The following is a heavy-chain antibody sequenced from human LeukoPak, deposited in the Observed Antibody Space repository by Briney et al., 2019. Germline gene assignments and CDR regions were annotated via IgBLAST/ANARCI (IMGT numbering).Heavy chain of an antibody. J-gene: IGHJ3*02. Sequence: PSETLSLTCTVSGGSISSVSYYWGWIRQPPGKGLEWIGSIYYSGSTYYNPSLKSRVTISVDTSKNQFSLKLSSVTAADTAVYYCARRSSRMYRGSDAFDIWGQGTMVTVSS. CDR1: GGSISSVSYY. D-gene: IGHD3-10*01. CDR3: ARRSSRMYRGSDAFDI. CDR2: IYYSGST. V-gene: IGHV4-39*01.